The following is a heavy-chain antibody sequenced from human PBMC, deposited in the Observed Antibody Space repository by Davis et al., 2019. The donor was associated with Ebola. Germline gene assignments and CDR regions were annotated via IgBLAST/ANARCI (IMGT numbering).Heavy chain of an antibody. CDR2: IYYSGST. D-gene: IGHD2-15*01. CDR1: GGSFSGYY. V-gene: IGHV4-34*01. Sequence: SETLSLTCAVYGGSFSGYYWSWIRQPPGKGLEWIGSIYYSGSTYYNPSLKSRVTISVDTSKNQFSLKLSSVTAADTAVYYCARYCSGGSCYSWRWFDPWGQGTLVTVSS. J-gene: IGHJ5*02. CDR3: ARYCSGGSCYSWRWFDP.